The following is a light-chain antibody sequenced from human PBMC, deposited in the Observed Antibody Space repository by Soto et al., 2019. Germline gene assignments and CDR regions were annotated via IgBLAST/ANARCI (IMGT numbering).Light chain of an antibody. CDR3: QQHGSSPPSWT. J-gene: IGKJ1*01. Sequence: EIVLTQSPGTLSLSPGERATLFCRVSQIVSSSYLAWYQQKPGQAPRLLIYGASSRATGIPHRFSGSGSGKDFIFPISRLEPEDFAVYYCQQHGSSPPSWTFGQGTKVDIK. CDR2: GAS. CDR1: QIVSSSY. V-gene: IGKV3-20*01.